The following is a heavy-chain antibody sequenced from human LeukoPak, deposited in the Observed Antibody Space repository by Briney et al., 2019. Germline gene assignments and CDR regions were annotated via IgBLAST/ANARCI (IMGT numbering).Heavy chain of an antibody. V-gene: IGHV3-23*01. J-gene: IGHJ4*02. CDR3: ARDATAAGWGSAFDS. Sequence: QPGGSLRLSCAASGFTFSNYAINWVRQAPGKGLEWVSTISGSGGSTYYTDSVKGRFTIPRDNSKNTVFLHMSSLRVDDTALYFCARDATAAGWGSAFDSWGQGTVVTVSA. D-gene: IGHD6-25*01. CDR1: GFTFSNYA. CDR2: ISGSGGST.